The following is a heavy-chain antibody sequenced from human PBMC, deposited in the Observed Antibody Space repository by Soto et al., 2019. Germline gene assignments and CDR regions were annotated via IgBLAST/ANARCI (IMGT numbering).Heavy chain of an antibody. Sequence: GWSLRLSCAASGFTFSSYSMNWVRQAPWKVLEWVSSISSSSSYIYYADSLKVRFTISRDNAKNSLYLQMNSLRAEHTAVYYCAGDIDHEYSRTWADAFDIWGQGTMVTLS. CDR1: GFTFSSYS. J-gene: IGHJ3*02. CDR3: AGDIDHEYSRTWADAFDI. CDR2: ISSSSSYI. V-gene: IGHV3-21*01. D-gene: IGHD6-13*01.